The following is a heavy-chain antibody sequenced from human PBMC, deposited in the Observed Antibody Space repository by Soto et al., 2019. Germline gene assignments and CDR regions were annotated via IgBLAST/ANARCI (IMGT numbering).Heavy chain of an antibody. CDR3: AREPTTAGTVNWFDP. Sequence: VQLQESGPGLVKPSETLSLICTVSGCSISSDYLSWIRQPAGKGLEWIGRVYTSGYSNSNPSLKRRVTMSVDTSKKQFSLNLSSVTAADTAVYYCAREPTTAGTVNWFDPWGQGTLVTVSA. V-gene: IGHV4-4*07. D-gene: IGHD6-13*01. CDR1: GCSISSDY. CDR2: VYTSGYS. J-gene: IGHJ5*02.